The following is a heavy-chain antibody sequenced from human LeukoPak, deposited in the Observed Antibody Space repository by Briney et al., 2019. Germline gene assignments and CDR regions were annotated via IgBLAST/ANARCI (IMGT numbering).Heavy chain of an antibody. CDR1: GFTFTSYS. V-gene: IGHV3-48*01. CDR2: ISTSSRTI. D-gene: IGHD3-10*02. CDR3: ARDYVWGSSESDY. J-gene: IGHJ4*02. Sequence: GGSLRLSCAASGFTFTSYSMNWVRQAPGKGLEWVSYISTSSRTIYYADSVKGRFTIYRDNAKSSLFLQMNSLRAEDTAVYYCARDYVWGSSESDYWGQGTLVTVSS.